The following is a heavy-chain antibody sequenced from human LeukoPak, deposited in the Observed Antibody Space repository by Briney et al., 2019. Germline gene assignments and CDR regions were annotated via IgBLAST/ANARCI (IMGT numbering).Heavy chain of an antibody. CDR3: AGTMIVVVYPVWWFDP. J-gene: IGHJ5*02. V-gene: IGHV4-39*01. Sequence: SETLSLTCTVSGGSISSSSYFWGWIRQPPGKGLEWIGNIYYSGSTYYNPSLKSRVTISVDTSKNQFSLKLSSVTAADTAVYYCAGTMIVVVYPVWWFDPWGQGTLVTVSS. CDR1: GGSISSSSYF. CDR2: IYYSGST. D-gene: IGHD3-22*01.